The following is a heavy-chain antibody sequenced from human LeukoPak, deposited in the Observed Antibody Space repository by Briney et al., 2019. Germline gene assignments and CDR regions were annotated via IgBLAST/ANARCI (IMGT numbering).Heavy chain of an antibody. CDR2: ISSSSSYI. CDR3: ASGGIVVVPAVVD. V-gene: IGHV3-21*01. CDR1: GFTFSSYS. J-gene: IGHJ4*02. D-gene: IGHD2-2*01. Sequence: PGGSLRLSCAASGFTFSSYSMNWVRQAPGEGLEWVSSISSSSSYIYYADSVKGRFTISRDNAKNSLYLQMNSLRAEDTAVYYCASGGIVVVPAVVDWGQGTLVTVSS.